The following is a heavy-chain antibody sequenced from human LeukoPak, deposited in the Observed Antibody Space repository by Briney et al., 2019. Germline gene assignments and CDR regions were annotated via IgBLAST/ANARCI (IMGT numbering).Heavy chain of an antibody. CDR2: IRSKAYGGTT. J-gene: IGHJ4*02. D-gene: IGHD4-17*01. Sequence: GGSLRLSCTGSGFTFGDYAVIWVRQAPGRGLEWVGFIRSKAYGGTTEYAASVKGRFTISRDDSKSIAYLQMDSLKTEDTAVYYCTRDYGHYKGDSWGQGTLVTVSS. CDR1: GFTFGDYA. V-gene: IGHV3-49*04. CDR3: TRDYGHYKGDS.